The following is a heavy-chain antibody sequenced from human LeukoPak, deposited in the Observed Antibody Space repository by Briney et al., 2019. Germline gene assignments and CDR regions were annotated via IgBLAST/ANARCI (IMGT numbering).Heavy chain of an antibody. CDR2: ISYDGSNK. V-gene: IGHV3-30*18. J-gene: IGHJ5*02. CDR1: GFNFRNYG. D-gene: IGHD2-15*01. CDR3: AKSGDIVVVVAATPWSDP. Sequence: PGGSLRLSCEASGFNFRNYGMHWVRQAPGKGLEWVAVISYDGSNKYYADSVKGRFTISRDNSKNTLYLQMNSLRAEDTAVYYCAKSGDIVVVVAATPWSDPWGQGTLVTVSS.